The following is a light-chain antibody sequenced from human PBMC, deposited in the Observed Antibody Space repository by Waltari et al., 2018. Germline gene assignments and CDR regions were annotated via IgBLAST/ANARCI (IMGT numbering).Light chain of an antibody. CDR3: SSYTSSSTVV. Sequence: SALTQPASVSGSPGQSITISCTGTSSDVGGYNYVSWYQQHPGKAPKLMIYEVSNRPSGVSNRFSGPKSGNTASLTISGLQAEDEADYYCSSYTSSSTVVFGGGTKLTVL. CDR2: EVS. CDR1: SSDVGGYNY. V-gene: IGLV2-14*01. J-gene: IGLJ2*01.